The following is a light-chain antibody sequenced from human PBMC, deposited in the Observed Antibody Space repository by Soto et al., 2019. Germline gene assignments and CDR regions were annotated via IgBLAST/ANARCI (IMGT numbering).Light chain of an antibody. J-gene: IGKJ4*01. CDR2: ATS. CDR3: QQSYSTPLT. V-gene: IGKV1-39*01. Sequence: DIQMTQSPSSLSASVGDRVAISCRASQNISNFLNWYQQKPGKAPNFLIYATSSLQSGVPSRFSGSGSGTDFTLTISILQPEGFATYYCQQSYSTPLTFGGGTKVEIK. CDR1: QNISNF.